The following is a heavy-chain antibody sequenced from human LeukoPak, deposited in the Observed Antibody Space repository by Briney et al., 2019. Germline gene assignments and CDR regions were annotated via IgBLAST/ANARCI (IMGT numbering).Heavy chain of an antibody. D-gene: IGHD7-27*01. Sequence: PGGSLRLSCAASGFTFSSYGMHWVRQAPGKGLEWVAFIRYDGSNKYYADSVKGRFTISRDNSKNTLYLQMNSLRAEDTAVYYCASGRAWGNWFDPWGQGTLVTVSS. CDR2: IRYDGSNK. CDR1: GFTFSSYG. J-gene: IGHJ5*02. CDR3: ASGRAWGNWFDP. V-gene: IGHV3-30*02.